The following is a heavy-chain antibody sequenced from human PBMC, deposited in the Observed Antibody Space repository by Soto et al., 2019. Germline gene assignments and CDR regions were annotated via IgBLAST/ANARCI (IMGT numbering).Heavy chain of an antibody. D-gene: IGHD1-1*01. Sequence: SGTLSLTCAVSGGSISSSNWWSWVRQPPGKGLEWIGEIYHSGSTNYNPSLKSRVTISVDKSKNQFSLKLSSVTAADTAVYYCARDLSAQGTATGYYYGMDVWGQGTTVTVSS. J-gene: IGHJ6*02. V-gene: IGHV4-4*02. CDR1: GGSISSSNW. CDR3: ARDLSAQGTATGYYYGMDV. CDR2: IYHSGST.